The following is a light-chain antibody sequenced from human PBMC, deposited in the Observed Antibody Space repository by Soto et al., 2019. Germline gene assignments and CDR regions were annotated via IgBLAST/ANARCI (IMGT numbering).Light chain of an antibody. CDR3: ASYVGNDNWG. J-gene: IGLJ3*02. V-gene: IGLV2-8*01. Sequence: QSALTQPPSASGSPGQSVTISCTGTSSDVGAYKYVSWYQQYPGKAPKLMIYEVTKRPSGVPDRFSGSKSGTTASLTVSGLQAEDEADYYCASYVGNDNWGFGGGTKVTVL. CDR2: EVT. CDR1: SSDVGAYKY.